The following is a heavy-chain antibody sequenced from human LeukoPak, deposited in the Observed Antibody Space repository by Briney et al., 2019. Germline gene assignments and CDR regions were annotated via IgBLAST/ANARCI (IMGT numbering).Heavy chain of an antibody. D-gene: IGHD3-22*01. CDR1: GGTFSSYA. CDR3: ARAPVDYDSSAFDY. Sequence: ASVKVSCKASGGTFSSYALSWVRQAPGQGLEWMGGIIPIFGTANYAQKFQGRVTITADESTSTAYMELSSLRSEDTAVYYCARAPVDYDSSAFDYWGQGTLVTVSS. J-gene: IGHJ4*02. CDR2: IIPIFGTA. V-gene: IGHV1-69*13.